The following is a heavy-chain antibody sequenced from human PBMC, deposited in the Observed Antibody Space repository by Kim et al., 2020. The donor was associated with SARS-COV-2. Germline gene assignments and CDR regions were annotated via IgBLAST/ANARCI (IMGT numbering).Heavy chain of an antibody. D-gene: IGHD6-19*01. Sequence: AQKFQGRVTMTRETSISTAYMELSRLRSDDTAVYYCARAEYSSGHTQFDYWGQGTLVTVSS. V-gene: IGHV1-2*02. CDR3: ARAEYSSGHTQFDY. J-gene: IGHJ4*02.